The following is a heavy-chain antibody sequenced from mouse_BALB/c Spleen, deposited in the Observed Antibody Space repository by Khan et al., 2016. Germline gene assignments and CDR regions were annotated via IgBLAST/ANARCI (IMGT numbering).Heavy chain of an antibody. CDR1: GFSFTGYY. Sequence: VQLKQSGPDLVKPGASVKISFKASGFSFTGYYMHWVRQSHGKSLEWIGRINPNTGVTVYNQKFKGKAILTADKSSSTAYMELRGLASEDSAVYYCLNLYYWGHGTTLTVSS. CDR3: LNLYY. D-gene: IGHD1-3*01. V-gene: IGHV1-20*02. J-gene: IGHJ2*01. CDR2: INPNTGVT.